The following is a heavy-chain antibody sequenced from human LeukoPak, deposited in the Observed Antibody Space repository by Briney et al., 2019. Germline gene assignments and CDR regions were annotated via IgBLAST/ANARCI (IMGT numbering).Heavy chain of an antibody. D-gene: IGHD6-19*01. J-gene: IGHJ6*03. CDR1: GGSFSGYY. Sequence: SETLSLTCAVYGGSFSGYYWSWIRQPPGKGLEWIGEINHSGSTNYNPSLKSRVTISVDTSKNQFSLKLSSVTAADTAVYYSASSRGWIYYYYMDVWGKGTTVTVSS. CDR2: INHSGST. CDR3: ASSRGWIYYYYMDV. V-gene: IGHV4-34*01.